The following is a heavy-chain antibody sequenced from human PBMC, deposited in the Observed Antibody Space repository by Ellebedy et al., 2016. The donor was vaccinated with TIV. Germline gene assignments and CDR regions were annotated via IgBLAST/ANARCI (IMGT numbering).Heavy chain of an antibody. CDR2: INADGSGR. D-gene: IGHD3-16*01. J-gene: IGHJ6*02. CDR1: GFTFSSFW. CDR3: ARGGNMDV. Sequence: GESLKIPCAASGFTFSSFWMTWVRQAPGKGLEGVAIINADGSGRYYVDSVKGRFTISRDNAKNSLFLQINSLRAEDTAVYFCARGGNMDVWGQGTTVTVSS. V-gene: IGHV3-7*01.